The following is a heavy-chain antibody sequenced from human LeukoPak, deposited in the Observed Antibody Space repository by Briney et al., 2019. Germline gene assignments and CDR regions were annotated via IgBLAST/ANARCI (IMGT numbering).Heavy chain of an antibody. CDR2: INHNGNVN. CDR3: ARGGGLDV. Sequence: GGSLRLSCAVSGFNFRDHWMDWARQAPGKGLEWVASINHNGNVNYYVDSVKGRFTISRDNAKNSLYLQMSNLRAEDTAVYFCARGGGLDVWGQGATVTVSS. CDR1: GFNFRDHW. V-gene: IGHV3-7*03. D-gene: IGHD3-16*01. J-gene: IGHJ6*02.